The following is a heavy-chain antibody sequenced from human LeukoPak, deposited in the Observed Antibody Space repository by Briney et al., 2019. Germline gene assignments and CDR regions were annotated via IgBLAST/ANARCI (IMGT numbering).Heavy chain of an antibody. CDR1: GATFSTFW. Sequence: GGSLRLSCAVSGATFSTFWMHWVRQVPGKGPAWVSRTNPDGSRVDYADSVKGRFTISRDNARDTLYLQMNSLRVEDTAMYYCAFDFGGYSDTWGQGTLVTVSS. CDR2: TNPDGSRV. CDR3: AFDFGGYSDT. D-gene: IGHD3-10*01. J-gene: IGHJ5*02. V-gene: IGHV3-74*01.